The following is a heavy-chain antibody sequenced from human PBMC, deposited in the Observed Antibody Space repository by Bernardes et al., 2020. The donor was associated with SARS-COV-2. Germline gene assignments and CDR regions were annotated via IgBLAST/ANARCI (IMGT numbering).Heavy chain of an antibody. D-gene: IGHD2-2*01. CDR1: GGSISSGGSY. Sequence: TLSLTCTFSGGSISSGGSYWTWIRQHPGKGLEWIGYIYNTGSTYYNPSLKSRLTISVDTSKNQFSLSLTSVTAADTAVYYCARGDGSGTSGYGVDYWGQGTLVTVSS. V-gene: IGHV4-31*03. CDR2: IYNTGST. CDR3: ARGDGSGTSGYGVDY. J-gene: IGHJ4*02.